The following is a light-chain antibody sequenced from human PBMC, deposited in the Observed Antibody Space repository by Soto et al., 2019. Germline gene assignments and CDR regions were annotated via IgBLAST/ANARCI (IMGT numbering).Light chain of an antibody. Sequence: QSVLTQPPSVSEAPRQRVTISCSGSSSNIGNNAVNWYQQLPGKAPKLLIYYDDLLPSGVSDRFSGSKSGTSASLAISGLQSEDEADYYGAAWDDSLNGPGIGGGTKLTVL. V-gene: IGLV1-36*01. CDR3: AAWDDSLNGPG. J-gene: IGLJ2*01. CDR1: SSNIGNNA. CDR2: YDD.